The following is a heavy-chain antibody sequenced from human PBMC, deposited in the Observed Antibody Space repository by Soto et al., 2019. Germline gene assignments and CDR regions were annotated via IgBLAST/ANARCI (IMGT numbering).Heavy chain of an antibody. CDR2: ISYDGSNK. Sequence: QVQLVESGGGVVQPGRSLRLSCAASGFTFSSYAMHWVRQAPGKGLEWVAVISYDGSNKYYADSVKGRFTISRDNSKNTLYLQMNSLRAEDTAVYYSGTVADGHWGQGTLVTVSS. V-gene: IGHV3-30-3*01. CDR1: GFTFSSYA. J-gene: IGHJ4*02. CDR3: GTVADGH.